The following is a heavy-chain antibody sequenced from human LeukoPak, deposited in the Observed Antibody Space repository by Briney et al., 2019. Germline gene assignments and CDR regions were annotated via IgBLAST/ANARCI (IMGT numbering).Heavy chain of an antibody. CDR2: IYHSGST. V-gene: IGHV4-30-2*01. Sequence: PSETLSLTCAVSGGSISSGGYSWSWIRQPPGKGLEWIGYIYHSGSTYYNPSLKSRVTISVDRSKNQFSLKLSSVTAADTAVYYCAVDCSTTSCYGGDYWGQGTLVTVSS. J-gene: IGHJ4*02. CDR3: AVDCSTTSCYGGDY. D-gene: IGHD2-2*01. CDR1: GGSISSGGYS.